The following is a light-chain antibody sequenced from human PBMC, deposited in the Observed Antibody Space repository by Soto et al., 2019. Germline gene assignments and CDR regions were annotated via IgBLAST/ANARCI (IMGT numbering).Light chain of an antibody. CDR3: HQYNTYWT. V-gene: IGKV1-5*01. J-gene: IGKJ1*01. CDR1: QSVSSW. Sequence: DIQMTQSHSTLSASVGDRVTITCRASQSVSSWLAWFQQKPGGAPKLLIYDASRLESAVPSRFSGSGSGTEFTLTISSLQPDDLGSYYCHQYNTYWTFGQGTKVDI. CDR2: DAS.